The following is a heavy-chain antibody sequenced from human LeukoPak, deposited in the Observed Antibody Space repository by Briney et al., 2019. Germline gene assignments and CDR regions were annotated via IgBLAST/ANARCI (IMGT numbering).Heavy chain of an antibody. CDR3: ARVGSGSFDY. Sequence: SETLSLTCTASGGSISSSSYYWGWIRQPPGKGLEWIGNIYYSGSTYYNPSLKSRVTISVDTSKKQFSLKLSSVAAADTAVYFCARVGSGSFDYWGQGTLVTVSS. J-gene: IGHJ4*02. CDR2: IYYSGST. CDR1: GGSISSSSYY. D-gene: IGHD6-19*01. V-gene: IGHV4-39*07.